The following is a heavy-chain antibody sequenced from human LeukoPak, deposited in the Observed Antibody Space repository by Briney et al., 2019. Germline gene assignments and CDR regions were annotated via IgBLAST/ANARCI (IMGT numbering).Heavy chain of an antibody. CDR1: GFTFDDYA. Sequence: GGSLRLSCAASGFTFDDYAMHWVRQAPGKGLEWVSLISGDGGSTYYADSVKGRFTISRDNSKNSLYLQMHSLRTEDTALYYCAEDDRDGYNSFDYWGQGTLVTVSS. CDR3: AEDDRDGYNSFDY. J-gene: IGHJ4*02. V-gene: IGHV3-43*02. D-gene: IGHD5-24*01. CDR2: ISGDGGST.